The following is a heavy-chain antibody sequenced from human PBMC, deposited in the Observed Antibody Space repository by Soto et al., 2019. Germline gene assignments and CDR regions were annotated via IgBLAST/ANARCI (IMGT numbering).Heavy chain of an antibody. D-gene: IGHD6-13*01. CDR2: ISYDGSNK. V-gene: IGHV3-30-3*01. J-gene: IGHJ4*02. CDR1: GFTFSSYA. Sequence: GSLRLSCAASGFTFSSYAMHWVRQAPGKGLEWVAVISYDGSNKYYADSVKGRFTISRDNSKNTLYLQMNSLRAEDTAVYYCARDDGIAAAGTIDYWGQGTPVTVSS. CDR3: ARDDGIAAAGTIDY.